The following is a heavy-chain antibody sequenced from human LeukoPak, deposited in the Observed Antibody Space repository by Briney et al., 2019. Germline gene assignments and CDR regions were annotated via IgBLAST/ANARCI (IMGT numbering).Heavy chain of an antibody. J-gene: IGHJ5*02. Sequence: ASVKVSCTASGGTFSSYAISWVRQAPGQGLEWMGGIIPIFGTANYAQKFQGRVTITADESTSTAYMELSSLRSGDTAVYYCARSPEGDIVPPGGGWFDPWGQGTLVTVSS. CDR2: IIPIFGTA. D-gene: IGHD2-8*01. CDR3: ARSPEGDIVPPGGGWFDP. CDR1: GGTFSSYA. V-gene: IGHV1-69*13.